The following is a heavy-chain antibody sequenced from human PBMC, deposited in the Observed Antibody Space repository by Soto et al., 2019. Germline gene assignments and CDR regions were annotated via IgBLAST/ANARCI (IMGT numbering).Heavy chain of an antibody. CDR3: ARGGPVIIPAATNWFDP. CDR1: GGGFNSYS. D-gene: IGHD6-25*01. J-gene: IGHJ5*02. V-gene: IGHV1-69*06. CDR2: IIPIFGTP. Sequence: QVQLVQSGAEVKKPGSSVKVSCKSSGGGFNSYSISWVRQAPGQGIEWMGVIIPIFGTPAYAQKFQGRVTITADKSTSTAYMEVSRLTSEDTAVYYCARGGPVIIPAATNWFDPWGQGTLVTVSS.